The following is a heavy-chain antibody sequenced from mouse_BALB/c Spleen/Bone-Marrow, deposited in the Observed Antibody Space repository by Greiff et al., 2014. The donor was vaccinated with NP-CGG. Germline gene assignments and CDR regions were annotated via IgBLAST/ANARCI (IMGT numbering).Heavy chain of an antibody. V-gene: IGHV1S130*01. CDR1: GFTFTSSW. CDR3: AGHATYAWYFDF. D-gene: IGHD5-5*01. J-gene: IGHJ2*01. Sequence: VQLQQSGSVLVRPGASVKLSCTASGFTFTSSWVPWAQLRPGQGLEWIGEIHPNSGNTNYNEKFKGKATMTEDKTSITVYMNLNSLTSEDSAVYYCAGHATYAWYFDFWGQGTTLTVSS. CDR2: IHPNSGNT.